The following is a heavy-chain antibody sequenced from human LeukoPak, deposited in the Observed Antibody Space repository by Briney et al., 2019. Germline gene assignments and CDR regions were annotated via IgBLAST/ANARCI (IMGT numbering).Heavy chain of an antibody. Sequence: SETLSLTCIVSGGSVSAYYWGWIRQPPGKGLEWIGHGYHSGSTNYNPSLKSRVTISVDMSKNQFSLNLSSVTAADTAVYYCARVVRDYYESSGYYYFDYWGQGTLVTVSS. CDR2: GYHSGST. D-gene: IGHD3-22*01. CDR1: GGSVSAYY. V-gene: IGHV4-59*02. J-gene: IGHJ4*02. CDR3: ARVVRDYYESSGYYYFDY.